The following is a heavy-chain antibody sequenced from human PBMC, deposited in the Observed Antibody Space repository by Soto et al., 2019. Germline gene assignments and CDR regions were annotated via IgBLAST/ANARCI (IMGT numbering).Heavy chain of an antibody. CDR3: ARDLFLRSYYYYGMDV. D-gene: IGHD3-10*01. CDR2: IWYDGSNK. V-gene: IGHV3-33*08. Sequence: GGSLRLSCVASGFTFSSYGMHWVRQAPGKGLEWVAVIWYDGSNKYYADSVKGRFTISRDNSKNTLYLQMNSLRAEDTAVYYCARDLFLRSYYYYGMDVWGQGTTVTVSS. CDR1: GFTFSSYG. J-gene: IGHJ6*02.